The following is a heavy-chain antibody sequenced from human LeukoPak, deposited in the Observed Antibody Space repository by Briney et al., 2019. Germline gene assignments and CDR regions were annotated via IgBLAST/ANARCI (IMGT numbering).Heavy chain of an antibody. J-gene: IGHJ6*02. CDR3: ARDPGIAVAGGPYYYYGMDV. CDR2: ISGSGTNT. Sequence: GGSLRLSCAASRFTFNTYAMSWVRQVPGKGLEWVSAISGSGTNTYYRDSVKGRFTISRDNSKNTLYLQMNSLRAEDTAVYYCARDPGIAVAGGPYYYYGMDVWGQGTTVTVSS. D-gene: IGHD6-19*01. CDR1: RFTFNTYA. V-gene: IGHV3-23*01.